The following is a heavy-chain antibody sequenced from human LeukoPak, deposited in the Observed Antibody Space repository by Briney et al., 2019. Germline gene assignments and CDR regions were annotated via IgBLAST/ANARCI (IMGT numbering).Heavy chain of an antibody. Sequence: GSSVKVSCKASGGTFSSYAISWVRQAPGQGLEWMGGTIPIFGTANYAQKFQGRVTITADESTSTAYMELSSLRSEDTAVYYCATELRSGYFDYWGQGTLVTVSS. J-gene: IGHJ4*02. V-gene: IGHV1-69*01. D-gene: IGHD3-22*01. CDR3: ATELRSGYFDY. CDR2: TIPIFGTA. CDR1: GGTFSSYA.